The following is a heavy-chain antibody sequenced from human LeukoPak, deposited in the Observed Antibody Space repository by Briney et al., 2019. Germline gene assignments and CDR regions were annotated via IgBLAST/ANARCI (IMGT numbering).Heavy chain of an antibody. V-gene: IGHV4-39*01. J-gene: IGHJ5*02. CDR1: GGSISSSSYC. CDR2: IYYSGST. CDR3: ARRRTRYSSSWYNWFDP. Sequence: SETLSLTCTVSGGSISSSSYCWGWIRQPPGKGLEWIGSIYYSGSTYYNPSLKSRVTISVDTSKNQFSLKLSSVTAADTAVYYCARRRTRYSSSWYNWFDPWGQGTLVTVSS. D-gene: IGHD6-13*01.